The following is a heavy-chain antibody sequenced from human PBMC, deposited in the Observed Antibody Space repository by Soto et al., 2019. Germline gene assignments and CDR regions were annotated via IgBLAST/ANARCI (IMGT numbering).Heavy chain of an antibody. Sequence: SETLSLTCAVYGGSFSGYYWSWIRQPPGKGLEWIGEINHSGSTNYNPSLKSRVTISVDTSKNQFSLKLSSVTAADTAVYYCARVLRGDFWSGYYFGTGVYYYYYMDCWGKGTTVTVSS. J-gene: IGHJ6*03. V-gene: IGHV4-34*01. CDR3: ARVLRGDFWSGYYFGTGVYYYYYMDC. CDR1: GGSFSGYY. CDR2: INHSGST. D-gene: IGHD3-3*01.